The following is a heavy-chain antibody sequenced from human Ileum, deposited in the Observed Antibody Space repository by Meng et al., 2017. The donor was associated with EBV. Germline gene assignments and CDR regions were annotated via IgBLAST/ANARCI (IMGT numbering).Heavy chain of an antibody. CDR3: TTSAEEAGGRGY. V-gene: IGHV4-30-4*01. CDR1: VVFLRSGGYH. CDR2: SDTT. J-gene: IGHJ4*02. D-gene: IGHD2-15*01. Sequence: DTACGRRSPTRSLYCFVLVVFLRSGGYHCSWIRQAPGKALEWLGPSDTTTYHPSLRSRVAISVDSSKPPFSMRLASVAAAATAVYYCTTSAEEAGGRGYWGPGTLVTVSS.